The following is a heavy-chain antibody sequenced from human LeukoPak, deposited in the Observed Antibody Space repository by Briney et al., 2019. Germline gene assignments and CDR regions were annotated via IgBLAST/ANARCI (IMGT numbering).Heavy chain of an antibody. J-gene: IGHJ3*02. Sequence: ASVNVSCKVSGYTLTELSMHWVRQAPGKGLEWMGGFDPEDGETIYAQKFQGRVTMTEDTSTDTAYMELSSLRSEDTAVYYCATVGIVGATFAFDIWGQGTMVTVSS. D-gene: IGHD1-26*01. V-gene: IGHV1-24*01. CDR3: ATVGIVGATFAFDI. CDR2: FDPEDGET. CDR1: GYTLTELS.